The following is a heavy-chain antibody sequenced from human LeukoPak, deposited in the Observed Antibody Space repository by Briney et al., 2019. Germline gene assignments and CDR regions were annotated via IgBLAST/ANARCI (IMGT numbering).Heavy chain of an antibody. V-gene: IGHV4-39*07. CDR3: ASHYSSSAYYYYYYMDV. Sequence: PSETLSLTCTVSGGSISSSSYYWSWIRQPPGKGLEWIGSIYYSGSTYYNPSLKSRVTISVDTSKNQFSLKLSSVTAADTAVYYCASHYSSSAYYYYYYMDVWGKGTTVTVSS. CDR1: GGSISSSSYY. D-gene: IGHD6-6*01. J-gene: IGHJ6*03. CDR2: IYYSGST.